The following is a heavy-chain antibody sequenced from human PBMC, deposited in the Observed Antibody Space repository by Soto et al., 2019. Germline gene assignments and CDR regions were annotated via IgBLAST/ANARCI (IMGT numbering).Heavy chain of an antibody. CDR3: ARASSTAAGLFDY. Sequence: GGSLRLSCAASGFTVSSNYMTWVRQAPGKGLEWVSAIYSGGSTYYADSVKGRFTISRDNSKNTLYLQMNSLRAEDTAVYYCARASSTAAGLFDYWGLGTLVTVSS. CDR1: GFTVSSNY. CDR2: IYSGGST. D-gene: IGHD6-13*01. J-gene: IGHJ4*02. V-gene: IGHV3-53*01.